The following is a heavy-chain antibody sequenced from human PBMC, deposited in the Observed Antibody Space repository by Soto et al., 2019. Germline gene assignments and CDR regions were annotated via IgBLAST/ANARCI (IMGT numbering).Heavy chain of an antibody. CDR3: SRNLGGSHDY. D-gene: IGHD3-16*01. V-gene: IGHV3-74*01. Sequence: PGGSLRLSCAASGFTFSTYLMHWVRQAQGKGLVWVSRIKTDGSVTTYADSVKGRFTISRDNAKNTLYLQMNTLRAEDTAVYYYSRNLGGSHDYWGRGTLVTVSS. CDR2: IKTDGSVT. CDR1: GFTFSTYL. J-gene: IGHJ4*02.